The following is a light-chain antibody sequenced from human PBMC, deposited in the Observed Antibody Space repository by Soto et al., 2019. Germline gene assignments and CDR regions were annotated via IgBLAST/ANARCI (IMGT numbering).Light chain of an antibody. CDR1: QGISHY. V-gene: IGKV1-27*01. CDR3: QNYNSASIT. Sequence: DIQMTQSPSSRSSSVGDRVTITCRATQGISHYLAWYQQKPGKVPKLLIYAESTLQSGVPARFSGSGSGTDFTLTISSVQPEDVATYYCQNYNSASITFGQGTRLDIK. CDR2: AES. J-gene: IGKJ5*01.